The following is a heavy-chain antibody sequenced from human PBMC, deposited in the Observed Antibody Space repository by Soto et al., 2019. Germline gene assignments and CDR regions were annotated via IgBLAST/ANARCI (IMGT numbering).Heavy chain of an antibody. Sequence: ASVKVSCKASGYTFTSYYMHWVRQAPGQGLEWMGIINPSGGSTSYAQKLQGRVTMTTDTSTNTVYMELRSLRSEDTAVYYCARHGNGDDYWGQGTLVTVSS. J-gene: IGHJ4*02. CDR3: ARHGNGDDY. CDR2: INPSGGST. V-gene: IGHV1-46*01. CDR1: GYTFTSYY. D-gene: IGHD2-8*01.